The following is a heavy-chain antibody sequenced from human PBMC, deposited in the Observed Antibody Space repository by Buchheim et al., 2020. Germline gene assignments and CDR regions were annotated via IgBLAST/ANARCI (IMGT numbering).Heavy chain of an antibody. J-gene: IGHJ6*02. CDR2: IWYDGSNK. D-gene: IGHD3-10*01. CDR1: GFTVSSNY. V-gene: IGHV3-33*08. CDR3: ARDGVLYGMDV. Sequence: VQLVESGGGLVQPGGSLRLSCAASGFTVSSNYMSWVRQAPGKGLEWVAVIWYDGSNKYYADSVKGRFTISRDNSKNTLYLQMNSLRAEDTAVYYCARDGVLYGMDVWGQGTT.